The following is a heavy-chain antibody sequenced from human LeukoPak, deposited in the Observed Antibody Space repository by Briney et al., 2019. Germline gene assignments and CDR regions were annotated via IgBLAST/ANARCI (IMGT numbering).Heavy chain of an antibody. V-gene: IGHV3-33*01. Sequence: QPGRSLRLSCAASGFTFSSYGMHWVRQAPGKGLEWVAVIWYDGSNKYYADSVKGRFTISRDNSKNTLYLQMNSLRAEDTAAYYCARDQDIVVVPAADVWFDPWGQGTLVTVSS. J-gene: IGHJ5*02. CDR2: IWYDGSNK. CDR3: ARDQDIVVVPAADVWFDP. CDR1: GFTFSSYG. D-gene: IGHD2-2*01.